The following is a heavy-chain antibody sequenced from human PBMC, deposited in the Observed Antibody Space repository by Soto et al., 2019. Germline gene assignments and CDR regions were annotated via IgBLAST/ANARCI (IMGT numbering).Heavy chain of an antibody. J-gene: IGHJ5*02. V-gene: IGHV3-11*05. CDR2: ISSSSSYT. CDR3: ARVGLWYYYDSSGYYSAPGWFDP. Sequence: PGGSLRLSCAASGFTFSDYYMSWIRQAPGKGLEWVSYISSSSSYTNYADSVKGRFTISRDNAKNSLYLQMNSLRAEDTAVYYCARVGLWYYYDSSGYYSAPGWFDPWGQGTLVTVSS. CDR1: GFTFSDYY. D-gene: IGHD3-22*01.